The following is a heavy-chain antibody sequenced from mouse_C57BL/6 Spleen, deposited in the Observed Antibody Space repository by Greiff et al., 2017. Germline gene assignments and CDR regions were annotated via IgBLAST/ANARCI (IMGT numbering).Heavy chain of an antibody. Sequence: QVQLQQSGAELVKPGASVKLSCKASGYAFSSYWMNWVKQRPGKGLEWIGQIYPGGGDTNYNGKFKGQATLTADKSSSTAYLQLSSLSSEDSAVYFFAREFTTVVAEDFDYWGQGTTLTVSS. CDR1: GYAFSSYW. V-gene: IGHV1-80*01. D-gene: IGHD1-1*01. CDR3: AREFTTVVAEDFDY. CDR2: IYPGGGDT. J-gene: IGHJ2*01.